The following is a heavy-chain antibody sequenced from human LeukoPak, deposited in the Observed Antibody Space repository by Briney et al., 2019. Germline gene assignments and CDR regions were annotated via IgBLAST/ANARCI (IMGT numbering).Heavy chain of an antibody. D-gene: IGHD3-3*01. CDR1: GFTFSGYS. CDR2: ITSSGLSI. Sequence: GGSLRLSCAASGFTFSGYSMNWVRQSPGKGLEWVLSITSSGLSIYYADSVKGRFTISRDNAKNSLYLLMNSLGAEDTAVYYCARESEYDFWTGSYFHYWGQGTLVTVSS. CDR3: ARESEYDFWTGSYFHY. V-gene: IGHV3-21*01. J-gene: IGHJ4*02.